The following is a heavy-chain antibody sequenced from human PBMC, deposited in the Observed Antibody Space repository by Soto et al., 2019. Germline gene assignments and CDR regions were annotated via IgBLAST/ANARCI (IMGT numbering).Heavy chain of an antibody. CDR3: ARDRRSDYGDYVMSSWFDP. V-gene: IGHV3-21*04. Sequence: PGGSLRLSCAASGFTFSSYSMNWVRQAPGKGLDWVSSISSSSSYIYYADSVKGRFTISRDNAKNSLYLQMNSLRAEDTAVYYCARDRRSDYGDYVMSSWFDPWGQGTLVTVSS. CDR2: ISSSSSYI. CDR1: GFTFSSYS. J-gene: IGHJ5*02. D-gene: IGHD4-17*01.